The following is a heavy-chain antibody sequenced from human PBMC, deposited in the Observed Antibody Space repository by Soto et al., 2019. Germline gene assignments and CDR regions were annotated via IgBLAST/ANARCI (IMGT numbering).Heavy chain of an antibody. V-gene: IGHV5-51*01. Sequence: EVQLVQSGAEVKKPGESLKISCKGSGYSFTSYWIGWVRQMPGKGLEGMGIIYPGDSDTRYSPSFQGQVTISADKSISTAYLQWSTLKASDTAMYYCVFGESPGGYYYGMDVWGQGSTVTVSS. CDR3: VFGESPGGYYYGMDV. D-gene: IGHD3-10*01. CDR1: GYSFTSYW. CDR2: IYPGDSDT. J-gene: IGHJ6*02.